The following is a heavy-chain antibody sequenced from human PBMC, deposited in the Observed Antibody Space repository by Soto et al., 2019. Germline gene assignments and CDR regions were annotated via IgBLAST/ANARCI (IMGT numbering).Heavy chain of an antibody. V-gene: IGHV3-21*01. CDR1: GFTFSSDW. Sequence: GGSLRLSCAASGFTFSSDWMHWVRQAPGKGLEWVSSISSSSSYIYYADSVKGRLTISRDNAKNSLYLQMNSLRAEDTAVYYCARDQSRYFDGPYFDYWGQGTLVTVSS. CDR3: ARDQSRYFDGPYFDY. J-gene: IGHJ4*02. CDR2: ISSSSSYI. D-gene: IGHD3-9*01.